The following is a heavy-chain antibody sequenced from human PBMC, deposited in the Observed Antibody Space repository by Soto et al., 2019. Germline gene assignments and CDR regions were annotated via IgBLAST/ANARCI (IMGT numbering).Heavy chain of an antibody. Sequence: PSETLSLTCSFSGGSISSYYWSLIRQPPGKGLEWIGYIYYSGSTNYNPSLKSRVTISVDTSKNQFSLKLSSVTAADTAVYYCAREGRIAVAGIDYWGQGTLVTVSS. D-gene: IGHD6-19*01. J-gene: IGHJ4*02. CDR3: AREGRIAVAGIDY. V-gene: IGHV4-59*01. CDR2: IYYSGST. CDR1: GGSISSYY.